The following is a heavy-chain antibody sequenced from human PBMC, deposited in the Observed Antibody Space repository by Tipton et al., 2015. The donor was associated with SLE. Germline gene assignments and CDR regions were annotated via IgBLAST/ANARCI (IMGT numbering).Heavy chain of an antibody. CDR3: ARGAPLRLGPYFDY. Sequence: TLSLTCAVYGGSFSGYYWSWIRQPPGKGLEWIGEINHSGSTNYNPSLKSRVTISVDTSKNQFSLKLSSVTAADTAVYYCARGAPLRLGPYFDYWGQGTLVTVSS. J-gene: IGHJ4*02. CDR2: INHSGST. D-gene: IGHD4-17*01. V-gene: IGHV4-34*01. CDR1: GGSFSGYY.